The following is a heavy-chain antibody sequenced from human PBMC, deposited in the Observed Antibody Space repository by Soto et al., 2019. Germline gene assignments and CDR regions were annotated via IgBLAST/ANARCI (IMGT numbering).Heavy chain of an antibody. CDR3: ATGARGDGYNAFGY. CDR2: IYYSGST. CDR1: GGSISSYY. Sequence: SETLSLTCTVSGGSISSYYWSWIRQPPGKGLEWIGYIYYSGSTNYNPSLKSRVTISVDTSKNQFSLKLSSVTAADTAVYYCATGARGDGYNAFGYWGQGTLVTVSS. D-gene: IGHD3-10*01. V-gene: IGHV4-59*01. J-gene: IGHJ4*02.